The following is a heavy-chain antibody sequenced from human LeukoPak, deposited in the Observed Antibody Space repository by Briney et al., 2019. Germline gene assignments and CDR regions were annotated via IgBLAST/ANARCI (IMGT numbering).Heavy chain of an antibody. CDR2: IKEDGSEK. Sequence: PGGSLRLSCAASGFTFSSYWMSWVRQAPGKGLEWVANIKEDGSEKYYVDSVKGRFTISRDNAKNSLYLQMNSLRAEDTAVYYCARDGCGNRYYYYGMDVWGQGTTVTVSS. V-gene: IGHV3-7*04. CDR3: ARDGCGNRYYYYGMDV. CDR1: GFTFSSYW. J-gene: IGHJ6*02. D-gene: IGHD2-21*01.